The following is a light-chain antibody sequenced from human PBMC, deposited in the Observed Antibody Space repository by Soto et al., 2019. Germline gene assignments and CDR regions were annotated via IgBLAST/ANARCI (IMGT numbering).Light chain of an antibody. CDR3: LQNYHYPYT. V-gene: IGKV1-6*01. Sequence: AIEMTQSPSSLSASVGDRVTITCRASQVIRNDLGWYQQKPGKTTELLIYSASTLQSGVPSRFSGSGSGTKFTITISILQPEEFATYYCLQNYHYPYTFGPGTKPEI. CDR2: SAS. J-gene: IGKJ2*01. CDR1: QVIRND.